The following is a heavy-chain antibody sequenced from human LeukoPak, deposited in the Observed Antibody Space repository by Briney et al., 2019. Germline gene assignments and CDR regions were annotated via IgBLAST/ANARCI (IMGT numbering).Heavy chain of an antibody. D-gene: IGHD1-20*01. Sequence: GGSLRLSCAASGFTFSTNWMTWVRQAPGKGLEWVANIKEDGSEKYYVDSVKGRFTISRDNAKNSLYLQMNSLRAEDTAVYYCARDEYNWNVDAFDIWGQGTVVTVSS. CDR1: GFTFSTNW. V-gene: IGHV3-7*01. CDR3: ARDEYNWNVDAFDI. CDR2: IKEDGSEK. J-gene: IGHJ3*02.